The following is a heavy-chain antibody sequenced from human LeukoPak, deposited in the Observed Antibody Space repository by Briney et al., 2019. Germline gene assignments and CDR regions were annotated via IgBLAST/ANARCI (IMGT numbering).Heavy chain of an antibody. CDR2: ISYTGST. CDR3: ARRTYGSGSYYNFDY. J-gene: IGHJ4*02. Sequence: SETLSLTCTVSDGSISSSSYYWGWIRQSPGKGLEWIGGISYTGSTYYNPSLKSRVTISVDPSINHFSLKLTSVTAADTAVYYCARRTYGSGSYYNFDYWGQGTLVTVSS. D-gene: IGHD3-10*01. V-gene: IGHV4-39*02. CDR1: DGSISSSSYY.